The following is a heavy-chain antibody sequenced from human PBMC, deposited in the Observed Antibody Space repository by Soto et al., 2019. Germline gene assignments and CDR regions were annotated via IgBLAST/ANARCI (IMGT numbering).Heavy chain of an antibody. CDR2: IYYSGST. D-gene: IGHD6-13*01. Sequence: QLQLQESGPGLVKPSETLSLTCTVSGGSISSSSYYWGWIRQPPGKGLEWIGSIYYSGSTDYNPSFKSLVTISVGTSKNKFSLKLRSVHAASTAVYYCARYGRYSSSRYDWFDPWGQGTLDTVSS. CDR1: GGSISSSSYY. V-gene: IGHV4-39*01. CDR3: ARYGRYSSSRYDWFDP. J-gene: IGHJ5*02.